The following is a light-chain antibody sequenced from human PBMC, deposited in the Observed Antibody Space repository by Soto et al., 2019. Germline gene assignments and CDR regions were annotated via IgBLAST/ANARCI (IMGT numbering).Light chain of an antibody. Sequence: DITMTQSPSSLSASVGDRVTITCRASQYISNYLNWYQQKSGTAPKLLIHTASTLQSGVPSRVSGRGSGPDFTLTISSVQPDDFASYFCQQSYSTPPTFGQGTTLEIK. V-gene: IGKV1-39*01. J-gene: IGKJ2*01. CDR3: QQSYSTPPT. CDR1: QYISNY. CDR2: TAS.